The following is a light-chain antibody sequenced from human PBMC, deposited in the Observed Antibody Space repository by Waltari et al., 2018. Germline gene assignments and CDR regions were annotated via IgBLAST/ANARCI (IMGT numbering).Light chain of an antibody. V-gene: IGLV2-14*01. CDR1: SSDVGGYNY. CDR3: SSYASRSTLYV. Sequence: QSALTQPASVSGSPGQSITLSCTGTSSDVGGYNYVSWYQQSPGKAPKLLIYDVSARPSGVSNRFSGSKSGNTASLTISGLQAEDEADYYCSSYASRSTLYVFGTGTTVTV. J-gene: IGLJ1*01. CDR2: DVS.